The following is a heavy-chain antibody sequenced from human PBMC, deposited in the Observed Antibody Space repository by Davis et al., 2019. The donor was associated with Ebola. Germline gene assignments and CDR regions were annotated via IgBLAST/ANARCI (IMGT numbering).Heavy chain of an antibody. V-gene: IGHV3-30*18. Sequence: GESLKISCAASGFTFSSYGMHWVRQAPGKGLEWVAVISYDGSNKYYADSVKGRFTISRDNSKNTLYLQMKSLRAEDTAVYYCAKERWGGCEFDPWGQGTLVTVSS. CDR1: GFTFSSYG. J-gene: IGHJ5*02. CDR2: ISYDGSNK. D-gene: IGHD3-16*01. CDR3: AKERWGGCEFDP.